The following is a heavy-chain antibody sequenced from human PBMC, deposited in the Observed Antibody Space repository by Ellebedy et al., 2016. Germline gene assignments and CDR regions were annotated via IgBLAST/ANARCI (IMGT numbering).Heavy chain of an antibody. CDR1: GYSFFSFG. CDR2: ISVSNGNT. V-gene: IGHV1-18*01. D-gene: IGHD2-2*01. J-gene: IGHJ5*02. CDR3: ARVRCSSVSCSSNWFDP. Sequence: ASVKVSXXASGYSFFSFGITWVRQAPGQGLEWMGWISVSNGNTNYAQKFQGRVTLTTDTSTRTAYMELTSLRSDDTAVYYCARVRCSSVSCSSNWFDPWGQGTLVTVSS.